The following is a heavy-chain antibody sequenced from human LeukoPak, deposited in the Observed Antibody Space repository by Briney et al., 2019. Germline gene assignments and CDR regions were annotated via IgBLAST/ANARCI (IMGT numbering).Heavy chain of an antibody. J-gene: IGHJ3*02. CDR2: ISAYNGNT. D-gene: IGHD3-10*01. CDR3: ARGRRGDAFDI. Sequence: ASVTVSFNASGYTFTSSSISWVRQAPRQGLGWMGWISAYNGNTNYAQKLQGRVTMTTDTSTSTAYMELRSLRSDDTAVYYCARGRRGDAFDIWGQGTMVTVSS. CDR1: GYTFTSSS. V-gene: IGHV1-18*01.